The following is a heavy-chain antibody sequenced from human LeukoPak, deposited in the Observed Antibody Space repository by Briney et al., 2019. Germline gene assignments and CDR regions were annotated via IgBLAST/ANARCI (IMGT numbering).Heavy chain of an antibody. CDR2: ISSTSSTI. J-gene: IGHJ4*02. D-gene: IGHD1-26*01. Sequence: GGSLRLSCAASGFTFSNYNMNWVRQAPGKGLEWVSYISSTSSTIYYADSVKGRFTISRDNAKNSLYLQMNSLRAEDTAVYNCARGEVRYDYWGQGTLVTVSS. CDR3: ARGEVRYDY. V-gene: IGHV3-48*01. CDR1: GFTFSNYN.